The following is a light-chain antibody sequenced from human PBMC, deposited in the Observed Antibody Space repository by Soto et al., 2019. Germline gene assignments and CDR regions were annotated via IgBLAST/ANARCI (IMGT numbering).Light chain of an antibody. CDR2: EVS. V-gene: IGLV2-14*01. Sequence: QSVLTQPASVSGSPGQSITISGTGTNSDVGGYNYVSWYQQHPGKAPKVIIYEVSNRPSGVSNRFSGSKSGNTASLTISGLQTEDGADYYCSSYTSGTTRVFGGGTKLTVL. J-gene: IGLJ3*02. CDR1: NSDVGGYNY. CDR3: SSYTSGTTRV.